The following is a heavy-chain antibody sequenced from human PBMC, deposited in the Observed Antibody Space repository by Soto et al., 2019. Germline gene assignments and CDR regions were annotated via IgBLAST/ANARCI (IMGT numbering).Heavy chain of an antibody. V-gene: IGHV3-13*01. CDR2: IGTAGDT. CDR1: GFTFSSYD. Sequence: PGGSLRLSCAASGFTFSSYDMHWVRQATGKGLEWVSAIGTAGDTYYPGSVKGRFTISRENAKNSLYLQMNSLRAGDTAVYYCARAPSYYYMDGWGKGTMVTVAS. J-gene: IGHJ6*03. CDR3: ARAPSYYYMDG.